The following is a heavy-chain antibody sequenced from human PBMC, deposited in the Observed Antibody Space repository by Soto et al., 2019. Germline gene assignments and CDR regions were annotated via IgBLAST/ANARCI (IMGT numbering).Heavy chain of an antibody. J-gene: IGHJ4*02. CDR1: GYTFTGYY. CDR2: INPNSGGT. CDR3: ARSIFRGYYTSLDY. D-gene: IGHD3-3*02. Sequence: ASVKVSCKASGYTFTGYYMHWVRQAPGQGLEWMGWINPNSGGTNYAQKFQGRVTMTRDTSISTAYMELSRLRSDDTAVYYCARSIFRGYYTSLDYWGQGPLVTVYS. V-gene: IGHV1-2*02.